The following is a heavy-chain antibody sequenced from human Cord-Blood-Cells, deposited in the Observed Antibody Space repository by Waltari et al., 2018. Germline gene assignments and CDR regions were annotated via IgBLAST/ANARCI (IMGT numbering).Heavy chain of an antibody. CDR1: GYTFTSYA. CDR2: INTNTGNP. V-gene: IGHV7-4-1*02. J-gene: IGHJ4*02. CDR3: ARKPPTYAREPNIAAAGTDY. Sequence: QVQLVQSGSELKKPGASVKVSCKASGYTFTSYAMNWVRQAPGQELGWMGWINTNTGNPTYAQGFTGRFVFSLDTSVSTAYLQISSLKAEDTAVYYCARKPPTYAREPNIAAAGTDYWGQGTLVTVSS. D-gene: IGHD6-13*01.